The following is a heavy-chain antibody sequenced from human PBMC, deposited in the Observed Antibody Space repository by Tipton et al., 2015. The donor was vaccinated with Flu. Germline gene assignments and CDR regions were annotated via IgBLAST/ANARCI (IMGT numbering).Heavy chain of an antibody. CDR1: GGSFSGYY. D-gene: IGHD2-2*01. CDR3: ARGFIVVVPAAIRYYYYYGMDV. V-gene: IGHV4-34*01. Sequence: LRLSCAVYGGSFSGYYWSWIRQPPGKGLEWIGEINHSGGTNYNPSLKSRVTISVDTSKNQFSLKLSSVTAADTAVYYCARGFIVVVPAAIRYYYYYGMDVWGQGTTVTVSS. CDR2: INHSGGT. J-gene: IGHJ6*02.